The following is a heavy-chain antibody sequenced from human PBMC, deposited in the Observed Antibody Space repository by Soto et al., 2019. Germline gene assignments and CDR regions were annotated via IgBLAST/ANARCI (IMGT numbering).Heavy chain of an antibody. J-gene: IGHJ3*02. CDR2: IWYDGSNK. CDR1: GFTFSSYG. CDR3: ARDYGDYDKAFDI. V-gene: IGHV3-33*01. Sequence: GGSLRLSCAASGFTFSSYGMHWVRQAPGKGLEWVAVIWYDGSNKYYADSVKGRFTISRDNSKNTLYLQMNSLRAEDTAVYYCARDYGDYDKAFDIWGQGTMVTVSS. D-gene: IGHD4-17*01.